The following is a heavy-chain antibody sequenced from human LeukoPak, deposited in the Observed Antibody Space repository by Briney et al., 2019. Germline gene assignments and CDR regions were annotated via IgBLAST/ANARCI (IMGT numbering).Heavy chain of an antibody. J-gene: IGHJ4*02. CDR3: AREDSSGYLTDYFDY. D-gene: IGHD3-22*01. CDR1: GGSISSYY. CDR2: IYYSGST. V-gene: IGHV4-59*12. Sequence: SETLSLTCTVSGGSISSYYWSWIRQPPGKGLEWIGYIYYSGSTNYNPSLKSRVTISVDTSKNQFSLKLSSVTAADTAVYYCAREDSSGYLTDYFDYWGQGTLVTVSS.